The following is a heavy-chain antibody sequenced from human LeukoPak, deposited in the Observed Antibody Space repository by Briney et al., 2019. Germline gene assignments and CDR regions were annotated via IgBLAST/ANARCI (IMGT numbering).Heavy chain of an antibody. CDR3: ARGALRLQGYFDL. CDR2: ISGTGDIT. J-gene: IGHJ2*01. Sequence: GGSLRLSCAASGFTFSAYVMSWVRQAPGKGLEWVSSISGTGDITYYTDSVKGRFTISRDNSRNTLHLQMNSLRAEDTAVYYCARGALRLQGYFDLWGRGTLVTVSS. D-gene: IGHD3-10*01. CDR1: GFTFSAYV. V-gene: IGHV3-23*01.